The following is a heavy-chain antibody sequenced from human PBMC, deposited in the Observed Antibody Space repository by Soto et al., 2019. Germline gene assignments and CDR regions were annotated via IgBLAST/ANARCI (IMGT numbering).Heavy chain of an antibody. D-gene: IGHD3-10*01. CDR2: ISAYNGNT. CDR1: GYTFFSYG. CDR3: ARVAYYYGSGSYDFTSSTILRDI. Sequence: GASVKVSCKASGYTFFSYGISWVRQAPGQGLEWMGWISAYNGNTNYAQKFQGRVTMTRDTSTSTAYMDLRSLRSDDTAVYHCARVAYYYGSGSYDFTSSTILRDIWGQGTMVTVSS. J-gene: IGHJ3*02. V-gene: IGHV1-18*01.